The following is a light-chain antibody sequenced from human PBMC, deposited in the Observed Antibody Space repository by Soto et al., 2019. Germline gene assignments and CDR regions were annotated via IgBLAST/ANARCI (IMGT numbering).Light chain of an antibody. CDR3: QQYNGWPIT. V-gene: IGKV3-15*01. Sequence: EVVMTQSPATLSVSPGERATLSCRASQSVSSNLAWYQQKPGQAPRLLIYGASTRATGIPARFSGSGSGTEFTLTISSLQSEDFAVYYCQQYNGWPITFGQGTRLENK. CDR2: GAS. J-gene: IGKJ5*01. CDR1: QSVSSN.